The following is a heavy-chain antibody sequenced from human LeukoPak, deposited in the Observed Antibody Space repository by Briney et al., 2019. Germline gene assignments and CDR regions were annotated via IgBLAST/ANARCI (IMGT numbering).Heavy chain of an antibody. V-gene: IGHV3-30*04. CDR2: ISYDGSNK. Sequence: GGSLRLSCAASGFTFSSYAMHWVRQAPGKGLEWVAVISYDGSNKYYADSVKGRFTISRDNSKNTLYLQMNSLRAEDTAVYYCARDGTSWIQLWLRYMDVWGKGTTVTVSS. D-gene: IGHD5-18*01. J-gene: IGHJ6*04. CDR1: GFTFSSYA. CDR3: ARDGTSWIQLWLRYMDV.